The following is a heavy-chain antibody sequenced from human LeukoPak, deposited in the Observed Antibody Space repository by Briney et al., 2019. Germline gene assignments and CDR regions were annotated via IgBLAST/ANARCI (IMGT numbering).Heavy chain of an antibody. D-gene: IGHD7-27*01. CDR2: ISTSSSYI. J-gene: IGHJ4*02. CDR1: GFTFNRYS. CDR3: AREEGGRLGIDYYFDY. Sequence: GGSLRLSCAASGFTFNRYSMNWVRQAPGKGLAWVSSISTSSSYIYYADSVKGRFTISRDNARNSLYLQMNSLRAEDTAVYYCAREEGGRLGIDYYFDYWGQGTLVTVSS. V-gene: IGHV3-21*01.